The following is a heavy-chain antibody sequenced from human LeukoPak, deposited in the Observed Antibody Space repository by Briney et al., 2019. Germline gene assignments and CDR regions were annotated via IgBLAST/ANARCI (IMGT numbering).Heavy chain of an antibody. J-gene: IGHJ6*02. V-gene: IGHV1-69*13. Sequence: ASVTVSCKASGGTFSSYAISWVRQAPGQGLEWMGGIIPIFGTANYAQKFQGRVTITADEFTSTAYMELSSLRSEDTAVYYCARPRVSSGPGDYYYYGMDVWGQGTTVTVSS. CDR3: ARPRVSSGPGDYYYYGMDV. CDR2: IIPIFGTA. D-gene: IGHD6-19*01. CDR1: GGTFSSYA.